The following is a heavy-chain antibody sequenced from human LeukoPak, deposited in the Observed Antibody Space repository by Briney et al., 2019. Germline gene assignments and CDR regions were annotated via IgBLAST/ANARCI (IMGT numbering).Heavy chain of an antibody. CDR2: IYSGGST. D-gene: IGHD6-13*01. J-gene: IGHJ4*02. CDR1: GFTVSSNY. Sequence: PGGSLRLSCAASGFTVSSNYMSWVRQAPGKGLEWVSVIYSGGSTYYADSVKGRFTISRDNSKNTLYLQMNSLRAEDTAVYYCAREGHSSTPNFDYWGQGTLVTVSS. CDR3: AREGHSSTPNFDY. V-gene: IGHV3-53*01.